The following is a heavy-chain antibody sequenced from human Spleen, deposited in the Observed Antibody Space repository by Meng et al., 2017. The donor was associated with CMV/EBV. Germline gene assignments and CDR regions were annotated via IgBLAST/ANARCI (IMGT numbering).Heavy chain of an antibody. V-gene: IGHV1-18*01. Sequence: CKASGYTFTSYGIGWVRQAPGQGLEWMGWISAYNGSTNYAQKLQGRVTMTTDTSTSTAYMELRSLRSDDTAVYYCARDSWFGDIPFDYWGQGTLVTVSS. D-gene: IGHD3-10*01. CDR3: ARDSWFGDIPFDY. CDR1: GYTFTSYG. CDR2: ISAYNGST. J-gene: IGHJ4*02.